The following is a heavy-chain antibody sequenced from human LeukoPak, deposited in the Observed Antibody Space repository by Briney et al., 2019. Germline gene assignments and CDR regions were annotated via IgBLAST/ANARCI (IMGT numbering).Heavy chain of an antibody. J-gene: IGHJ6*02. CDR2: IYYSGST. CDR3: ARDRTYYYDSSGYYYYYYGMDV. D-gene: IGHD3-22*01. V-gene: IGHV4-59*01. CDR1: GRSISSYY. Sequence: SETLSLTCTVSGRSISSYYWSWIRQPPGKGLEWIGYIYYSGSTNYNPSLKSRVTISVDTSKNQFSLKLSSVTAADTAVYYCARDRTYYYDSSGYYYYYYGMDVWGQGTTVTVSS.